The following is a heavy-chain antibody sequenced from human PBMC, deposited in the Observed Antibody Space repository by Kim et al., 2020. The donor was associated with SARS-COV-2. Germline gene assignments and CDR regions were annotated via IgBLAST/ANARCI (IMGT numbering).Heavy chain of an antibody. V-gene: IGHV4-59*01. Sequence: TNPTPSLKSRVTISVDTSKNQFSLKLGAVTAADTAVYYCARDGGGARFDYWGQGTLVTVSS. J-gene: IGHJ4*02. D-gene: IGHD3-16*01. CDR2: T. CDR3: ARDGGGARFDY.